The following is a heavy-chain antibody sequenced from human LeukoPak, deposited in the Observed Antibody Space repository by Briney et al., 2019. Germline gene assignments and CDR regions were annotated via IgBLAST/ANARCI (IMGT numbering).Heavy chain of an antibody. J-gene: IGHJ4*02. CDR1: GFTFSSYA. D-gene: IGHD5-18*01. CDR3: ATEGEIGFGYLY. V-gene: IGHV3-30-3*01. Sequence: GRSLRLSCAASGFTFSSYAMHWVRQAPGKGLEWVAVISYDGSNKYYADSVKGRFTISRDNAKNSLYLQMNSLRAEDTAVYYCATEGEIGFGYLYWGQGTQITVSP. CDR2: ISYDGSNK.